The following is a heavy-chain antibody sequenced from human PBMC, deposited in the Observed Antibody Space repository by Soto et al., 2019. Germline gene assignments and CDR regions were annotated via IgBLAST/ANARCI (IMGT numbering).Heavy chain of an antibody. J-gene: IGHJ4*02. CDR3: ARGGIVVVVAAYFDY. V-gene: IGHV4-34*01. CDR1: GGSFSGYY. D-gene: IGHD2-15*01. Sequence: QVQLQQWGAGLLKPSETLSLTCAVYGGSFSGYYWSWIRQPPGKGLEWIGEINHSGSTNYNPSLKSRVTISVDTSKNQFSLMLSSVTAADTAVYYCARGGIVVVVAAYFDYWGQGTLVTVSS. CDR2: INHSGST.